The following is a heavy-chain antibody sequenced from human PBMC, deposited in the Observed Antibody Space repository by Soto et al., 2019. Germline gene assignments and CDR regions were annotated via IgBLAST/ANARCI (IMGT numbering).Heavy chain of an antibody. CDR3: ARKGAIAARPRYYYYGMDV. CDR2: INHSGST. D-gene: IGHD6-6*01. V-gene: IGHV4-34*01. CDR1: GGSFSGYY. J-gene: IGHJ6*02. Sequence: QVQLQQWGAGLLKPSETLSLTCAVYGGSFSGYYWSWIRQPPGKGLEWIGEINHSGSTNYNPSLKSQVTISVDTSKNQFSLKLSSVTAADTAVYYCARKGAIAARPRYYYYGMDVWGQGTTVTVSS.